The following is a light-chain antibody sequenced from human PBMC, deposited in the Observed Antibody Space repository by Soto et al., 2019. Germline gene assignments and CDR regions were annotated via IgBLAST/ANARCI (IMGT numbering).Light chain of an antibody. CDR2: DAS. Sequence: DNGLTQSPATVSLSIGERATLSCRASQSVSSYLAWYQQKPGQAPRLLIYDASNRATGIPARFSGSVSGTEFTLTISTLQSEDFAVYYCQQYNNWPPWTFGQGTKVDIK. V-gene: IGKV3-11*01. CDR1: QSVSSY. CDR3: QQYNNWPPWT. J-gene: IGKJ1*01.